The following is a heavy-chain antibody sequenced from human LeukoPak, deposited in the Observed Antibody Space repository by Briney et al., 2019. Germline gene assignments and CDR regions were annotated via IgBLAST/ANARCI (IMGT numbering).Heavy chain of an antibody. V-gene: IGHV3-23*01. Sequence: GGSLRLSCVASGFTFSSTTMGWVRQAPGRGLEWVSSITAIVGRTYYADSVRGRFTISRDNSKNTVYLQLNSLRAGDTAIYYCTKDRRGPAAGTWYFDSWGQGTLVTVSS. CDR2: ITAIVGRT. D-gene: IGHD6-13*01. J-gene: IGHJ4*02. CDR1: GFTFSSTT. CDR3: TKDRRGPAAGTWYFDS.